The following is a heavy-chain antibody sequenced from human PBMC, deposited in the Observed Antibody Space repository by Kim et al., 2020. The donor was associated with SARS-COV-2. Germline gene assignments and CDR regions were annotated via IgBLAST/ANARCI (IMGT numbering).Heavy chain of an antibody. V-gene: IGHV1-46*01. J-gene: IGHJ4*02. D-gene: IGHD3-22*01. CDR3: ARFLMDSSGYSFDY. Sequence: AQKFQGRVTMTRDTSTSTVYMELSSLRSEDTAVYYCARFLMDSSGYSFDYWGQGTLVTVSS.